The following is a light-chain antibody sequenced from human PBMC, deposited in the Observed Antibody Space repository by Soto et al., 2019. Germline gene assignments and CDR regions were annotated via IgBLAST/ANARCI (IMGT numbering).Light chain of an antibody. J-gene: IGKJ4*01. V-gene: IGKV1-39*01. Sequence: DIQMTQSPSSLSVSVGDRVTITCRASQSISSYLNWYQQKPGKAPKLLIYAASSLQSGVPSRFSGSGSGTDFTLTISSLQPEDFATYYCQQSYSTPRTFGGGTKVDI. CDR2: AAS. CDR3: QQSYSTPRT. CDR1: QSISSY.